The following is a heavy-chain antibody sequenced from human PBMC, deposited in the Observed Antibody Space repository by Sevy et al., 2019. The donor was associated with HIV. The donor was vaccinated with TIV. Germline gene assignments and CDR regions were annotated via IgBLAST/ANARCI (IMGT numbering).Heavy chain of an antibody. CDR1: GFTFDDYA. CDR3: SRAIDY. V-gene: IGHV3-49*03. J-gene: IGHJ4*01. CDR2: IRSKPYGETT. Sequence: GGSLRLSCTASGFTFDDYAMSWFRQAPGKGLEWVGFIRSKPYGETTEYAASVKGRFTFSRDDSKSIAYLQMNSLKTEDTGVYYCSRAIDYWGQGTLVTVSS.